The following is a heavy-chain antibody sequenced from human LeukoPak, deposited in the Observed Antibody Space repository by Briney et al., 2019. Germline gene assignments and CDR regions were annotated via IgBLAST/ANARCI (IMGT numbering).Heavy chain of an antibody. CDR2: INQAGSEK. J-gene: IGHJ4*02. D-gene: IGHD4-17*01. CDR3: ARVGRDDGDYSYFDY. V-gene: IGHV3-7*05. CDR1: GFTFSGYW. Sequence: GGSLRLSCAASGFTFSGYWMTWVRQAPGKGLEWVANINQAGSEKYYVDSVKGRFTISRDNAKNSLYLQMNSLRAEDTAVYYCARVGRDDGDYSYFDYWGQGTLVTVSS.